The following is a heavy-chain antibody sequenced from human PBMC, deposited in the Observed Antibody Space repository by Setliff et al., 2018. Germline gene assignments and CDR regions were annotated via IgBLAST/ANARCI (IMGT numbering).Heavy chain of an antibody. Sequence: PSETLSLTCTVSGDSISSDDYYWGWIRQPPGKGLEWIGSFFYSGSTFYNPSLKSRLSISVDTSKRQFSLNLRSVTAADTAVYYCAREQWLDPPGYYYMDVWAKGTTVTVSS. CDR3: AREQWLDPPGYYYMDV. CDR1: GDSISSDDYY. V-gene: IGHV4-39*02. J-gene: IGHJ6*03. D-gene: IGHD6-19*01. CDR2: FFYSGST.